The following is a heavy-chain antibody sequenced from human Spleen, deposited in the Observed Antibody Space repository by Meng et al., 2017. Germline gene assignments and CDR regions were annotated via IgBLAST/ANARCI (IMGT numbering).Heavy chain of an antibody. D-gene: IGHD4-11*01. Sequence: QVPGWGPGLLTPSGTLSLTFFVSGRSFSEFYWSWIRQPPGKGLEWLAEINNSESNNYNPSLKSRATISVDTSQNHLSLTLSSVTAADSAVYFCARGPTTMAHDFDYWGQGTLVTVSS. V-gene: IGHV4-34*01. CDR1: GRSFSEFY. CDR3: ARGPTTMAHDFDY. J-gene: IGHJ4*02. CDR2: INNSESN.